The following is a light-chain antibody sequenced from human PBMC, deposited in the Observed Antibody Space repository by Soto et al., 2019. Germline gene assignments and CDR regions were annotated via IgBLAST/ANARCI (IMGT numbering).Light chain of an antibody. J-gene: IGKJ1*01. CDR3: QQYGSSGT. CDR2: GTS. CDR1: QSVSSSY. V-gene: IGKV3-20*01. Sequence: IVLTQSPGTLSLSPGERATLSCRASQSVSSSYLAWYQQKPGQAPRFLIYGTSSRATGIPDRFSGSGSGTDFTLTISRLEPEDFAVYYCQQYGSSGTFGQGTKVDI.